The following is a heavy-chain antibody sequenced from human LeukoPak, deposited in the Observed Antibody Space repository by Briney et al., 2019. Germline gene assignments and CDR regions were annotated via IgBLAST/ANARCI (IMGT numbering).Heavy chain of an antibody. Sequence: PSETLSLTCTVSGYSISSGYYWGWIRQPPGKGPEWIGSIYHSGSTYYNPSLKSRVTISVDTSKNQFSLKLSSVTAADTAVYYCAKDHPRAQLLFTAFDYWGQGTLVTVSS. CDR1: GYSISSGYY. D-gene: IGHD2-2*01. CDR2: IYHSGST. V-gene: IGHV4-38-2*02. CDR3: AKDHPRAQLLFTAFDY. J-gene: IGHJ4*02.